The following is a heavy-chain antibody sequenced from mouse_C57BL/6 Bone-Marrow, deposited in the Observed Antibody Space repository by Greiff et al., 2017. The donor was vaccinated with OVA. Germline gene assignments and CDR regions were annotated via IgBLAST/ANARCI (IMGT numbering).Heavy chain of an antibody. CDR1: GFTFSSYT. CDR2: ISGGGGNT. CDR3: ARLGQRSYDY. J-gene: IGHJ2*01. V-gene: IGHV5-9*01. D-gene: IGHD1-1*01. Sequence: EVQGVESGVGLVKPGGSLKLSCAASGFTFSSYTMSWVRQTPEKRLEWVATISGGGGNTYYPDSVKGRFTISRDNAKNTLYLQMSSLRSEDTALYYCARLGQRSYDYWGQGTTLTVSS.